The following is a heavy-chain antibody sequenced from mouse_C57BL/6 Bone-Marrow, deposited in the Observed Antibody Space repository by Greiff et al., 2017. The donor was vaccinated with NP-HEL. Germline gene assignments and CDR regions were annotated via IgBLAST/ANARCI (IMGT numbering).Heavy chain of an antibody. J-gene: IGHJ2*01. CDR3: ARTWEGDY. CDR1: GFTFSDYG. CDR2: ISSGSSTI. D-gene: IGHD4-1*01. Sequence: EVHLVESGGGLVKPGGSLKLSCAASGFTFSDYGMHWVRQAPEKGLEWVAYISSGSSTIYYADTVKGRFTISRDNAKNTLVLQMTSLRSEDTAMYYCARTWEGDYWGQGTTLTVSS. V-gene: IGHV5-17*01.